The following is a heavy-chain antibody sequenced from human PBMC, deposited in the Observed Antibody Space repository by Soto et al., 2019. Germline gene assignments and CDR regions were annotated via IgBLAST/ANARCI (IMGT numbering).Heavy chain of an antibody. CDR1: GYTFTSYD. CDR2: MNPNSGNA. J-gene: IGHJ4*02. CDR3: AVRGWSRPFDY. V-gene: IGHV1-8*01. D-gene: IGHD6-19*01. Sequence: QVQLVQSGAEVKKPGASVKVSCKASGYTFTSYDINWVRQAPGQGLEWMGWMNPNSGNAGYAQKFKGRVTITRNTSISTAYMELSSLRSEDTAVYYCAVRGWSRPFDYWGQGTLVTVSS.